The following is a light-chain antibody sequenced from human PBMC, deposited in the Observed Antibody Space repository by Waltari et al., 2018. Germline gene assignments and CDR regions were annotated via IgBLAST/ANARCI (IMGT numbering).Light chain of an antibody. Sequence: EIVLTQSPGTLSLSPGERATLSCRASQSVRVSLAWYQQKAGQAPRLLIYGSSSRATGIPDRFSGSGSGTDFSLTISRLEPEDFAMYYCQHYVRLPATFGQGTKVEIK. V-gene: IGKV3-20*01. CDR1: QSVRVS. J-gene: IGKJ1*01. CDR3: QHYVRLPAT. CDR2: GSS.